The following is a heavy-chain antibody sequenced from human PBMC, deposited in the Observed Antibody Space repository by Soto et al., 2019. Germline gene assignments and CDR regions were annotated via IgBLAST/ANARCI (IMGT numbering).Heavy chain of an antibody. CDR2: IWYDGSNK. D-gene: IGHD2-15*01. J-gene: IGHJ6*02. Sequence: QVQLVESGGGVVQPGRSLRLSCAASGFTFSSYGMHWVRQAPGKGLEWVAVIWYDGSNKYYADSVKGRFTISRDNSKNTLYLQMNSLRAEDMAVYYCAGAATGYCSGGSCPYLTPYYYYCYGMDVWGQGTTVTVSS. CDR1: GFTFSSYG. CDR3: AGAATGYCSGGSCPYLTPYYYYCYGMDV. V-gene: IGHV3-33*01.